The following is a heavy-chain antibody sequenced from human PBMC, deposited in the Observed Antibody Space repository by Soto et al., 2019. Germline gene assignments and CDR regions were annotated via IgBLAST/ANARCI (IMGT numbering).Heavy chain of an antibody. Sequence: QVQLVESGGGVVQPGRSLRLSCIASGFTFSTYVMHWVRQAPGEGLEWVAGISVDGGSTHYTDSVKGRFTISRDNAKNTVYLQMDSLTPEETTVYYCAREDESSGHAGTFHHWGRGTLVTVSS. CDR2: ISVDGGST. CDR3: AREDESSGHAGTFHH. CDR1: GFTFSTYV. D-gene: IGHD3-22*01. J-gene: IGHJ1*01. V-gene: IGHV3-30*14.